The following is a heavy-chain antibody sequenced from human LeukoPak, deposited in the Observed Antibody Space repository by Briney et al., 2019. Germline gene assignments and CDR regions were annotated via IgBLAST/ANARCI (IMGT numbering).Heavy chain of an antibody. CDR1: GCTFSSFA. CDR3: AKDSGPWGYCTTTSCYFAY. J-gene: IGHJ4*02. CDR2: ISGSGSIQ. Sequence: GGSLRLSCAASGCTFSSFAMSWVRQAPGKGLAWISAISGSGSIQYYADSVKGRFTISRDNSKSTLYLQMNSLRAGDTAVYYCAKDSGPWGYCTTTSCYFAYWGQGALVTVSS. V-gene: IGHV3-23*01. D-gene: IGHD2-2*01.